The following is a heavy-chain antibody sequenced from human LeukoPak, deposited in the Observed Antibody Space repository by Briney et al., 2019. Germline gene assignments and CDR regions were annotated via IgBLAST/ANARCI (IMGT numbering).Heavy chain of an antibody. J-gene: IGHJ6*03. Sequence: SVEVSCKASGGTFSSYAISWVRQAPGQGLEWMGGIIPIFGTANYAQKFQGRVTITTDESTSTAYMELSSLRSEDTAVYYCARRSSSSSSRGYYMDVWGKGTTVTVSS. CDR2: IIPIFGTA. V-gene: IGHV1-69*05. CDR3: ARRSSSSSSRGYYMDV. CDR1: GGTFSSYA. D-gene: IGHD2-2*01.